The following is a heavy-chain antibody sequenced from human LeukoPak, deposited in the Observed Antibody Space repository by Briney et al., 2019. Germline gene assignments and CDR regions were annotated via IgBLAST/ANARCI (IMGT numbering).Heavy chain of an antibody. J-gene: IGHJ4*02. CDR1: GFTFSNHW. CDR3: ANEGPSFDY. Sequence: GGSLRLSCAASGFTFSNHWMSWVRQAPGKGLEWVANIRQDGNEKKYVDSVKGRFTISRDNAENTLYLQMNSLRAEDTAVYYCANEGPSFDYWGQGTLVTVSS. CDR2: IRQDGNEK. V-gene: IGHV3-7*03.